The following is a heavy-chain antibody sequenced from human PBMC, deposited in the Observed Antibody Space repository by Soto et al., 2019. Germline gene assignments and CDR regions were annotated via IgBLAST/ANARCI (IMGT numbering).Heavy chain of an antibody. J-gene: IGHJ6*02. Sequence: SETLSLTCAVSVGSISSSSYYWGWIRQPPGKGLEWIGSIYYSGSTYYNPSLKSRVTISVDTSKNQFSLKLSSVTAADTAVYYRGSHFWSGYYYGMDGWGHGTTGTAS. V-gene: IGHV4-39*01. CDR2: IYYSGST. CDR1: VGSISSSSYY. CDR3: GSHFWSGYYYGMDG. D-gene: IGHD3-3*01.